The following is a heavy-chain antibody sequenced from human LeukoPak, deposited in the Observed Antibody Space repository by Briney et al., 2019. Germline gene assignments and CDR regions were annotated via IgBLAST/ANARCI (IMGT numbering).Heavy chain of an antibody. CDR3: ARHISSGGTYAHFDY. J-gene: IGHJ4*02. D-gene: IGHD1-26*01. CDR1: GGSISSYY. CDR2: IHYNGIT. Sequence: SETLSLTCTVSGGSISSYYWSWIRQPPGKGLEWIGYIHYNGITNYSPSLKSRVTMSLDTSKNQVSLKLNSVSAADTAVYYCARHISSGGTYAHFDYWGQGTLVTVSS. V-gene: IGHV4-59*08.